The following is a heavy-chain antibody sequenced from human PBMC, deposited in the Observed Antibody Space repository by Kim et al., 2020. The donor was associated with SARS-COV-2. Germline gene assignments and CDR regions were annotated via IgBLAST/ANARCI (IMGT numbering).Heavy chain of an antibody. Sequence: SETLSLTCAVYGGSFSGYYWSWIRQPPGKGLEWIGEINHSGSTNYNPSLKSRVTISVDTSKNQFSLKLSSVTAADTAVYYCARESVWDGYNSYWGQGTLVTVSS. J-gene: IGHJ4*02. D-gene: IGHD5-12*01. V-gene: IGHV4-34*01. CDR3: ARESVWDGYNSY. CDR2: INHSGST. CDR1: GGSFSGYY.